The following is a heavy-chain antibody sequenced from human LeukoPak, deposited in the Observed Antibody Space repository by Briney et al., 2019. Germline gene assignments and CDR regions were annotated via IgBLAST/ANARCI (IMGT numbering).Heavy chain of an antibody. Sequence: PGGSVRLSCAASGFTFSSYGMHGARPAAGKGLVWVAFIRYDESTKYYADSVKGRFTISRDTSKNTLYLQMNSLRSEDTAVYYCANLGARELDGRSYSPNTFDFWGQGTMVTVSS. D-gene: IGHD2-15*01. CDR2: IRYDESTK. V-gene: IGHV3-30*02. CDR3: ANLGARELDGRSYSPNTFDF. J-gene: IGHJ3*01. CDR1: GFTFSSYG.